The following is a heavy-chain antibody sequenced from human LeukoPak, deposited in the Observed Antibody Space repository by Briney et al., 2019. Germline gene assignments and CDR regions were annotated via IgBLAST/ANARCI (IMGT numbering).Heavy chain of an antibody. Sequence: ASVKVSCKASGYTFSDYDISWVRQAPGQGLEWMGIINPSGGSTSCAQKFQGRVTMTRDTSTSTVYMELSSLRSEDTAVYYCARGGAIFWPYYYGMDVWGQGTTVTVSS. D-gene: IGHD3-9*01. J-gene: IGHJ6*02. CDR1: GYTFSDYD. V-gene: IGHV1-46*01. CDR2: INPSGGST. CDR3: ARGGAIFWPYYYGMDV.